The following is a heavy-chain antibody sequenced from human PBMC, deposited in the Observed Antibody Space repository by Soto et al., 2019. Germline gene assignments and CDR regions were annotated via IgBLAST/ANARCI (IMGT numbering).Heavy chain of an antibody. D-gene: IGHD3-9*01. Sequence: EVQLVESGGGLVQPGGSLRLSCAASGFTVSSNYMSWVRQAPGKGLEWVSVIYSGGSTYYADSVKGRFTISSDNSVHPTHLKIDSLSAEATAVSYWARTGRGGPYSFDSWGQGTLVTVSS. V-gene: IGHV3-66*01. J-gene: IGHJ4*02. CDR3: ARTGRGGPYSFDS. CDR2: IYSGGST. CDR1: GFTVSSNY.